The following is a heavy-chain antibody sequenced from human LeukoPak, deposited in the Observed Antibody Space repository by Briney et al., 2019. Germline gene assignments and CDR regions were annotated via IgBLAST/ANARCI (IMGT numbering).Heavy chain of an antibody. CDR2: IYYSGST. J-gene: IGHJ4*02. CDR1: GGSISSGDYY. D-gene: IGHD5-24*01. V-gene: IGHV4-30-4*08. Sequence: PSETLSLTCTVSGGSISSGDYYWRWLRQPPGTGLEWIGYIYYSGSTYYNPSLKSRVTISVDTSKNQFSLKLSSVTAADTAVYYCARVVYKVQFDYWGQGTLVTVSS. CDR3: ARVVYKVQFDY.